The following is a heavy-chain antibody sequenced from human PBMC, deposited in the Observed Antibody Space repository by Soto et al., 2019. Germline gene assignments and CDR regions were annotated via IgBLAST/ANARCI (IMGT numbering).Heavy chain of an antibody. CDR3: AKLTSVVAATFFDY. J-gene: IGHJ4*02. D-gene: IGHD2-15*01. V-gene: IGHV3-23*01. CDR1: GFTFSSYA. CDR2: ISGSGGDT. Sequence: GGSLRLSCAASGFTFSSYAMNWVRQAPGKGLEWVSAISGSGGDTYYADYVKGRFTISRDNSKNTLYLQMDSLRGEDTALYYCAKLTSVVAATFFDYWGQGTLVTVSS.